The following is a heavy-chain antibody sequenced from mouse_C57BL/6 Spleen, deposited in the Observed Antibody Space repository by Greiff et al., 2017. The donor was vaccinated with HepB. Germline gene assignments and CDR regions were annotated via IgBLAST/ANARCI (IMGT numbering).Heavy chain of an antibody. J-gene: IGHJ3*01. CDR3: ERKEGGYEEGRREVGWGED. CDR2: FYPGSGSI. V-gene: IGHV1-62-2*01. D-gene: IGHD1-1*01. CDR1: GYTFTEYT. Sequence: QVQLKESGAELVKPGASVKLSCKASGYTFTEYTIHWVKQRSGQGLEWIGWFYPGSGSIKYNEKFKDKATLTADKSSSTVYMELSRLTSEDAAVYFCERKEGGYEEGRREVGWGEDWGKGNRVTVSA.